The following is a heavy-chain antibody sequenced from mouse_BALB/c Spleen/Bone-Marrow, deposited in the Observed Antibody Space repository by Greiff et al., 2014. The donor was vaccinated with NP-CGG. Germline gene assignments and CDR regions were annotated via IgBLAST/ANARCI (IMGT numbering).Heavy chain of an antibody. CDR2: IWAGRST. Sequence: VQLVQSGPGLVGPSQSLSITCTASGFSLTSYGVHWVRQPPGKGLEWLGVIWAGRSTNYNSTLMSRLTISKDNSKSQVFLKMNSLQADDTAMYYCARYYYGFLDYWGQGTTLTVSS. CDR1: GFSLTSYG. J-gene: IGHJ2*01. D-gene: IGHD1-2*01. CDR3: ARYYYGFLDY. V-gene: IGHV2-9*02.